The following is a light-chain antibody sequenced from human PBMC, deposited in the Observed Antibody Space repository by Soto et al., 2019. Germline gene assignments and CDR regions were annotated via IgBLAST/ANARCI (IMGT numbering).Light chain of an antibody. CDR3: ATWDDSLSGVV. Sequence: QSVLTQPPSASGTPGQRVTISCSGSSSNIETNDIYWHQQLPGSAPKLLIYCNDQRPSGVPDRFSASKSGTSASLAISGLRSEDEAEYFCATWDDSLSGVVFGGGTKLTVL. CDR2: CND. CDR1: SSNIETND. V-gene: IGLV1-47*02. J-gene: IGLJ2*01.